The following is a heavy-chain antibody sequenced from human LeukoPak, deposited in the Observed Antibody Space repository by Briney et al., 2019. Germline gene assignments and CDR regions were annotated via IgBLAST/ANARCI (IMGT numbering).Heavy chain of an antibody. J-gene: IGHJ4*02. CDR1: GFTFSSYA. V-gene: IGHV3-23*01. D-gene: IGHD3-10*01. Sequence: GGSLRLSCAASGFTFSSYAISWVRQAPGKGLEWVSAITGSGGTTYYADSVKGLFTISRDNSKNTVYLQMNSLRAEDTAVYYCAKYGPRGSGLASFDYWGQGTLVTVSS. CDR2: ITGSGGTT. CDR3: AKYGPRGSGLASFDY.